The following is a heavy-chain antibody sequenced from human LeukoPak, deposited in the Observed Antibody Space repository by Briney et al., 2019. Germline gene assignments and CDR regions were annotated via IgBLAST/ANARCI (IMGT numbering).Heavy chain of an antibody. Sequence: PGRSLRLSCAASGFTFSSYAMHWVRQAPGKGLEWVAVISYGGSNKYYADSVKGRFTISRDNSKNTLYLQMNSLRAEDTAVYYCAKLVTIFGVVIPSYFDYWGQGTLVTVSS. D-gene: IGHD3-3*01. CDR2: ISYGGSNK. J-gene: IGHJ4*02. V-gene: IGHV3-30-3*02. CDR1: GFTFSSYA. CDR3: AKLVTIFGVVIPSYFDY.